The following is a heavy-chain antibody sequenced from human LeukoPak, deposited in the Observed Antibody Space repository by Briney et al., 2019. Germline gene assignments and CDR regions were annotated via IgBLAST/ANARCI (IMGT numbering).Heavy chain of an antibody. V-gene: IGHV1-2*02. CDR2: INPNSGGT. J-gene: IGHJ4*02. CDR1: GYIFTGYY. D-gene: IGHD3-10*01. Sequence: ASVKVSCKASGYIFTGYYMHWVRQAPGQGLEWMGWINPNSGGTNYAQKFQGRVTMTRDTSISTAYMELSRLRSDDTAVYYCARRLRAPRGPFDYWGQGTLVTVSS. CDR3: ARRLRAPRGPFDY.